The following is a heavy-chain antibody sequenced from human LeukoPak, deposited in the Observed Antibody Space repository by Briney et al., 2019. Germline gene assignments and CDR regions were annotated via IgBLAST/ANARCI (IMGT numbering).Heavy chain of an antibody. Sequence: GASVKVSCKASGYTFTGYYMHWVRQAPGQGLEWMGWINTNTGNPTYAQGFTGRFVFSLDTSVSTAYLQISSLKAEDTAVHYCARVMYYYGSGSYLETYNWFDPWGQGTLVTVSS. D-gene: IGHD3-10*01. J-gene: IGHJ5*02. CDR1: GYTFTGYY. CDR2: INTNTGNP. V-gene: IGHV7-4-1*02. CDR3: ARVMYYYGSGSYLETYNWFDP.